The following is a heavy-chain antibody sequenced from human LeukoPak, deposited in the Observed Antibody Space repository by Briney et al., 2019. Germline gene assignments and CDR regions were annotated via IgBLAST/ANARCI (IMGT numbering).Heavy chain of an antibody. J-gene: IGHJ4*02. CDR2: IYSGGST. D-gene: IGHD4-23*01. Sequence: PGGSLRLSCAASGFTVSSNYMSWVRQAPGKGLEWVSVIYSGGSTYYADSVKGRFTISRDNSKHTLYLQMNSLRAEDTAVYYCAREHALRWSRFDYWGQGTLVTVSS. CDR1: GFTVSSNY. V-gene: IGHV3-66*02. CDR3: AREHALRWSRFDY.